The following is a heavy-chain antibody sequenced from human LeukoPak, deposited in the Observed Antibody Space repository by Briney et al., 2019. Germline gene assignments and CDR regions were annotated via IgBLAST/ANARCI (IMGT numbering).Heavy chain of an antibody. V-gene: IGHV3-7*01. J-gene: IGHJ4*02. Sequence: GGSLRLSCAASGFTFSSYWMSWVRQAPGKGLEWVANIKQDGSKKYYVDSVKGRFTISRDSAKNSLYLQMDSLRAEDTAVYYCARTQYYYDSSGYGYYWGQGTLVTVSS. D-gene: IGHD3-22*01. CDR2: IKQDGSKK. CDR3: ARTQYYYDSSGYGYY. CDR1: GFTFSSYW.